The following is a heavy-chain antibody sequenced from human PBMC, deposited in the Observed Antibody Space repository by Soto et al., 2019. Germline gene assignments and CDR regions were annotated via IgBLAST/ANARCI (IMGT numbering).Heavy chain of an antibody. Sequence: GGSLRLSCAASGFTFSTYAMSWVRQAPGKGLEWVSVIGEGGFSTQYAASVKCRFTISRDNSKNMLYLQMNSLRSDDTAAYYCARDAITRVSSDVPGMDVWGQGTTVAVSS. CDR3: ARDAITRVSSDVPGMDV. CDR1: GFTFSTYA. CDR2: IGEGGFST. J-gene: IGHJ6*02. D-gene: IGHD2-21*01. V-gene: IGHV3-23*01.